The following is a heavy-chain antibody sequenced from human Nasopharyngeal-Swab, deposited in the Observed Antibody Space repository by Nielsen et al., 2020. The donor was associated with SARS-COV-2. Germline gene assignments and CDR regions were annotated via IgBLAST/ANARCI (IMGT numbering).Heavy chain of an antibody. Sequence: PGKGLEWIGSIYYSGSTYYNPSLKSRVTISVDTSKNQFSLKLSSVTAADTAVYYCARGSGDYVFDYWGQGTLVTVSS. D-gene: IGHD4-17*01. V-gene: IGHV4-39*07. CDR3: ARGSGDYVFDY. J-gene: IGHJ4*02. CDR2: IYYSGST.